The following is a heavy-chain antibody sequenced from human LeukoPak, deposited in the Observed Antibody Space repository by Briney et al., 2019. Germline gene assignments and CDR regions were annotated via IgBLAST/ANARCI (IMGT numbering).Heavy chain of an antibody. CDR1: GYTFTGYY. CDR2: INPNSGGT. CDR3: ARDLSITMVRGVISLGY. D-gene: IGHD3-10*01. V-gene: IGHV1-2*02. J-gene: IGHJ4*02. Sequence: ASVKVSCKASGYTFTGYYMHWVRQAPGQGLEWMGWINPNSGGTNCARKFQGRVTMTRDTSISTAYMELSRLRSDDTAVYYCARDLSITMVRGVISLGYWGQGTLVTVSS.